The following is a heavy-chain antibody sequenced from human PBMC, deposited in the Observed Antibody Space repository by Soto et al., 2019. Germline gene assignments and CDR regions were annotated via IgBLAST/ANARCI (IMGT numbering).Heavy chain of an antibody. CDR3: AKDVDTVGLSDGSGYFDL. CDR1: GFIFRNYA. CDR2: ISGSGVGT. V-gene: IGHV3-23*01. D-gene: IGHD3-22*01. J-gene: IGHJ4*02. Sequence: PGGPLRLSCEASGFIFRNYAMSWVRQAPGKGLEWVSSISGSGVGTYYADSVQGRFTISRDNSTNTLFLQLSSLRAEDTALYYCAKDVDTVGLSDGSGYFDLWGQGALVTVSS.